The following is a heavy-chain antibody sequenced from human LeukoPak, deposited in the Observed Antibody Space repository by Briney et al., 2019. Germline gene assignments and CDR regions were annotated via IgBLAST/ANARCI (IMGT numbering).Heavy chain of an antibody. Sequence: PGGSLRLSCAASGFTFSSYAMSWVRQAPGKGLEWVSDISDSGGSTYYADSVKGRFTISRDNAKNSLYLQMNSLRAEDTAVYYCARDIYYYDSSGYYFPGGSDYWGQGTLVTVSS. CDR2: ISDSGGST. CDR1: GFTFSSYA. J-gene: IGHJ4*02. V-gene: IGHV3-23*01. D-gene: IGHD3-22*01. CDR3: ARDIYYYDSSGYYFPGGSDY.